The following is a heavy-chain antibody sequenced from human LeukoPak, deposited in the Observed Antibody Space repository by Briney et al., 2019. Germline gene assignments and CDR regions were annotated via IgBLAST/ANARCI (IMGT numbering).Heavy chain of an antibody. CDR1: GFSFSSYS. CDR2: STGSGGST. Sequence: PGGSLALSCAASGFSFSSYSMSWVRQAPGKGLEWVSGSTGSGGSTYYADSVKGRFTISRDNSKNTLYLQMNSLRAEDTAVYYCAKGRSEDYYESSGYWGQGTLVTVSS. V-gene: IGHV3-23*01. CDR3: AKGRSEDYYESSGY. J-gene: IGHJ4*02. D-gene: IGHD3-22*01.